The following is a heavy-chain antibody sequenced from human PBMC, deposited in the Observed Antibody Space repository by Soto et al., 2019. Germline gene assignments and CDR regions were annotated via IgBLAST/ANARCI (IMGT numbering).Heavy chain of an antibody. D-gene: IGHD6-19*01. CDR3: AGIAVAGTWSDGMHV. V-gene: IGHV1-46*01. CDR2: INPSGGST. Sequence: ASVKVSCKASGYTFTSYYMHWVRQAPGQGLEWMGIINPSGGSTSYAQKFQGRVTMTRDTSTSTVYMELSSLRSEDTAVYYCAGIAVAGTWSDGMHVWGQGTTVSVSS. J-gene: IGHJ6*02. CDR1: GYTFTSYY.